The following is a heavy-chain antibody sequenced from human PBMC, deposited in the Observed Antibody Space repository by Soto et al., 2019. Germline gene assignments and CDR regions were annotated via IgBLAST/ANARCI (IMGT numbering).Heavy chain of an antibody. D-gene: IGHD1-7*01. CDR2: INLSGST. J-gene: IGHJ4*02. Sequence: SETLSLTCAVYGRSFSGYYWSWIRQPPGKGREWIGEINLSGSTNYNPSLKSRVTISVDTSKNQFSLKLSSVTAADTAVYYCARDHITGTSFDYWGQGTLVTVSS. CDR3: ARDHITGTSFDY. CDR1: GRSFSGYY. V-gene: IGHV4-34*01.